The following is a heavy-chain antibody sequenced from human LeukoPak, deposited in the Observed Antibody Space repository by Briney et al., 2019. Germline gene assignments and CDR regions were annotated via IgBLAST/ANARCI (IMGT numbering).Heavy chain of an antibody. J-gene: IGHJ4*02. CDR2: FDPEDGET. V-gene: IGHV1-24*01. D-gene: IGHD4-17*01. CDR3: ATDLHLRSTFDY. Sequence: ASVKVSCKVSGYTLTELSMHWVRQAPGKGLEWMGGFDPEDGETIYAQKFQGRVTMTEDTSTDTAYMELGSLRSEDTAVYYCATDLHLRSTFDYWGQGTLVTVSS. CDR1: GYTLTELS.